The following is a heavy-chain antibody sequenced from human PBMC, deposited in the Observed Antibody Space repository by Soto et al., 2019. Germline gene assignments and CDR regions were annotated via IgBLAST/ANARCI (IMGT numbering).Heavy chain of an antibody. V-gene: IGHV3-33*01. J-gene: IGHJ4*02. CDR1: GFTFSDHG. D-gene: IGHD2-8*02. Sequence: QVQLVESGGGVVQPGKSLRLSCAAAGFTFSDHGIHWVRQAPGKGLKLVAIIWNDGNNKYYADSVKGRFTISRDNSKNMVYLQMNSLRAEDTAVYYCAREGEVYCACGVCTTDFWGQGTLVTVSP. CDR2: IWNDGNNK. CDR3: AREGEVYCACGVCTTDF.